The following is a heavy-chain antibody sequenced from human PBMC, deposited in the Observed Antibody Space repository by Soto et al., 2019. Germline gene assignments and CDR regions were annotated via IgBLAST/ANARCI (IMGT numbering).Heavy chain of an antibody. D-gene: IGHD2-15*01. Sequence: VESGGDVVQPGRSLRLSCAASGFGFGSFGIHWVHQAPGQGLEWLAFISRDGLNTLYAVSVRGRFTLSRDYSESTMYLQMSALRDGDTALYYCARGNLSFDFDSWGRGTLVTVSS. CDR2: ISRDGLNT. J-gene: IGHJ4*02. CDR1: GFGFGSFG. V-gene: IGHV3-30*03. CDR3: ARGNLSFDFDS.